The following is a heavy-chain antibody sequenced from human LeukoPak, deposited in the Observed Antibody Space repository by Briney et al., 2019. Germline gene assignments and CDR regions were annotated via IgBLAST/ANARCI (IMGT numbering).Heavy chain of an antibody. Sequence: PGGSLRLSCAASGXTFSSYEMNWVRQAPGKGLEWVSYISSSGSTIYYADSVKGRFTISRDNAKNSLYLQMNSLRAEDTAVYYCARGLTTVTTDAFDIWGQGTMVTVSS. CDR1: GXTFSSYE. CDR2: ISSSGSTI. CDR3: ARGLTTVTTDAFDI. D-gene: IGHD4-17*01. V-gene: IGHV3-48*03. J-gene: IGHJ3*02.